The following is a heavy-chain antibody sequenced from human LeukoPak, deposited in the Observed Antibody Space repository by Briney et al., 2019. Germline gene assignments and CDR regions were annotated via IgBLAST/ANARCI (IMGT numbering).Heavy chain of an antibody. Sequence: SETLSLTCTVSGGSISSYYWSWIRQPPGKGLEWIGYIYYSGSTNYNPSLKSRVTISVDTSKNQFSLKLSSVTAADTAVYYCARGSITMVRGVIIRSRWFDPWGQGTLVTVSS. CDR3: ARGSITMVRGVIIRSRWFDP. V-gene: IGHV4-59*12. D-gene: IGHD3-10*01. J-gene: IGHJ5*02. CDR2: IYYSGST. CDR1: GGSISSYY.